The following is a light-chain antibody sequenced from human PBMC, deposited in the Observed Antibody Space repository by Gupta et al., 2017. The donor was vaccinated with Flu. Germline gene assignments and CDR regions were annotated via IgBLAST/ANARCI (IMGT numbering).Light chain of an antibody. CDR2: DAS. J-gene: IGKJ4*01. CDR3: QQRSNWLT. CDR1: QSVGSF. Sequence: PATLSWSPGERATLSCRASQSVGSFLAWYQQKPGQAPRLLIYDASNRATGIPARFSGSGSGTDFTLTISSLEPEDFAVYYCQQRSNWLTFGGGTKVEIK. V-gene: IGKV3-11*01.